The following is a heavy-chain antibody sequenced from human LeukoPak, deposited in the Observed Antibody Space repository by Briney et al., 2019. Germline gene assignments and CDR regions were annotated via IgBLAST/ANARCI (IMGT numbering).Heavy chain of an antibody. CDR3: ARYGFSAVWQGGWHAFDI. CDR2: INPTTGDT. J-gene: IGHJ3*02. Sequence: GASVKVSCKASGYTFTSYYMHWVRQAPGQGLEWMGIINPTTGDTTYAQKFQGRLTMTRDMSTSTVYMELSSLTSEDTAVSYCARYGFSAVWQGGWHAFDIWGQGTVVTVSS. CDR1: GYTFTSYY. D-gene: IGHD2-15*01. V-gene: IGHV1-46*01.